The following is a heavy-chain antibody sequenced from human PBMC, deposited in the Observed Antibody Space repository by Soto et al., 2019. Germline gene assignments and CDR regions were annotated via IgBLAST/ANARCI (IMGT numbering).Heavy chain of an antibody. D-gene: IGHD2-2*01. Sequence: PSETLSLTCTVSGGSISSYYWSWIRQPAGKGLEWIGRIYTSGSTNYNPSLKSRVTMSVDTSKNQFSLKLSSVTAADTAVYYCARDAYCSSTSCRSYYYYGMDVWGQGTTVTVSS. J-gene: IGHJ6*02. CDR3: ARDAYCSSTSCRSYYYYGMDV. CDR2: IYTSGST. CDR1: GGSISSYY. V-gene: IGHV4-4*07.